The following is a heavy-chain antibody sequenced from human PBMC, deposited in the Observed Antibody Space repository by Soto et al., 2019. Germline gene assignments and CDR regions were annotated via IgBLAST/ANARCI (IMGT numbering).Heavy chain of an antibody. CDR3: ARGGPDLATIGLFDY. J-gene: IGHJ4*02. CDR2: IHYSGATP. Sequence: QVQLVQSGAEVKRPGASVKVSCKASGYTFTNYYMHWVRQAPGQGLEWMGVIHYSGATPTYAQKFQGRVTMARDTSTSTVSVELSSLTSEDTAVYYCARGGPDLATIGLFDYWGQGTLVTVSS. D-gene: IGHD3-16*01. CDR1: GYTFTNYY. V-gene: IGHV1-46*01.